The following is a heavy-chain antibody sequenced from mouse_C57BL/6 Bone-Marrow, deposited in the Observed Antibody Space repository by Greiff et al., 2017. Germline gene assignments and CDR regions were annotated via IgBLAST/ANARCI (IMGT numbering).Heavy chain of an antibody. CDR1: GYTFTSYW. J-gene: IGHJ4*01. CDR3: ARWDYGSSYAMDY. D-gene: IGHD1-1*01. Sequence: QVQLQQPGAELVKPGASVKMSCKASGYTFTSYWITWVKQRPGQGLEWIGDIYPGSGSTNYNEKFKSKATLTVDTSSSTAYMQLSSLTSEDSAVXYCARWDYGSSYAMDYWGQGTSVTVSS. CDR2: IYPGSGST. V-gene: IGHV1-55*01.